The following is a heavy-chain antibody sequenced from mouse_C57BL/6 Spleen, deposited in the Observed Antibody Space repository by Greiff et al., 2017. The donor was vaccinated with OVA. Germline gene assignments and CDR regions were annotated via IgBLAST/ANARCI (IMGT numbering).Heavy chain of an antibody. CDR3: ARGHDFDY. Sequence: EVMLVESGPVLVKPGASVKMSCKASGYTFTDYYMNWVKQSHGKSLEWIGVINPYNGGTSYNQKFKGKATLTVDKSSSTAYMERNSLTSEDSAVYYCARGHDFDYWGQGTTLTVSS. J-gene: IGHJ2*01. V-gene: IGHV1-19*01. CDR1: GYTFTDYY. CDR2: INPYNGGT. D-gene: IGHD3-3*01.